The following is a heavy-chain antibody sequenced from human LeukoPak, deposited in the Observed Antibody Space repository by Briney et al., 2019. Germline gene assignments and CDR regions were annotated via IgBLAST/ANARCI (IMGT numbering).Heavy chain of an antibody. D-gene: IGHD1-26*01. CDR2: IWYDGSNK. Sequence: PGGSLRLSCAASGFTFSSYAMSWVRQAPGKGLEWVAVIWYDGSNKYYADSVKGRFTISRDNSKNTLYLQMNSLRAEDTAVYYCARDFFSGSYPTGGFDPWGQGTLVTVSS. CDR1: GFTFSSYA. J-gene: IGHJ5*02. V-gene: IGHV3-33*08. CDR3: ARDFFSGSYPTGGFDP.